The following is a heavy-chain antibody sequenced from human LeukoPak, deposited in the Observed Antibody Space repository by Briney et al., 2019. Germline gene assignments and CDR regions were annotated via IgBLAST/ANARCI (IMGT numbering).Heavy chain of an antibody. D-gene: IGHD3-3*01. CDR3: ARDYDFWSGSPSYMDV. J-gene: IGHJ6*03. CDR2: ISAYNGNT. Sequence: ASVKVSCKASGYTFTSYGISWVRQAPGQGLEWMGWISAYNGNTNYAQKLQGRVTMTTDTSTSTAYMELRSLRSDDTAVYYCARDYDFWSGSPSYMDVWAKGPRSPSP. V-gene: IGHV1-18*01. CDR1: GYTFTSYG.